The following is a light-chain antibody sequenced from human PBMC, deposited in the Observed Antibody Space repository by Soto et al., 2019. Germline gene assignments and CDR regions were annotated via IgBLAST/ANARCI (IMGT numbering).Light chain of an antibody. CDR2: EVY. Sequence: QSALTQPASVSGSPGQSITISCTGTSSDVGSYNFVSWYQEHPGKAPKVMIYEVYKRPSGDSNRFSGSKSGSTASLTISGLQVEDEADYYCCSYAGSSAYVFGTGTKLTVL. J-gene: IGLJ1*01. CDR3: CSYAGSSAYV. CDR1: SSDVGSYNF. V-gene: IGLV2-23*02.